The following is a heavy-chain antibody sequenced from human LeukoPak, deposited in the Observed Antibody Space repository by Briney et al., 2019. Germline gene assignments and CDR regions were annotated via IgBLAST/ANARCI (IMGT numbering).Heavy chain of an antibody. D-gene: IGHD6-13*01. CDR2: LNPNSGDT. CDR1: GYTFTNYD. J-gene: IGHJ1*01. Sequence: EASVKVSCKASGYTFTNYDINWVRQATGQGPEWMAWLNPNSGDTGFAQKFQGRLTITRDTSINTAYMELSSLRSEDTAVYYCARGVPSSWSGDEYFQHWGQGTLVTVSS. V-gene: IGHV1-8*03. CDR3: ARGVPSSWSGDEYFQH.